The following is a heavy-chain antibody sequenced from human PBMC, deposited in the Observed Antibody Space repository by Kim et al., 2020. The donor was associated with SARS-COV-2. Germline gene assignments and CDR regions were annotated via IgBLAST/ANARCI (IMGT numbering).Heavy chain of an antibody. CDR3: GREYGWGTDYHRLATDHGLGV. D-gene: IGHD3-16*01. J-gene: IGHJ6*02. CDR2: ISGGGSTT. V-gene: IGHV3-43*02. Sequence: GGSLRLSCEASEFTFDGFAMNWVRQPPGKALEWVSLISGGGSTTYYAESVKGRFTVSRDNGKTWLYLQMNSLRTEDTALYYCGREYGWGTDYHRLATDHGLGVGGQATTLTVS. CDR1: EFTFDGFA.